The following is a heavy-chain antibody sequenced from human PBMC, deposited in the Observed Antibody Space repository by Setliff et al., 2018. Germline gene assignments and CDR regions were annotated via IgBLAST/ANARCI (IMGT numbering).Heavy chain of an antibody. CDR1: GGSISSSSYYW. CDR3: ARDRRIVGARHAFDI. V-gene: IGHV4-39*07. CDR2: MYHSGNT. D-gene: IGHD1-26*01. J-gene: IGHJ3*02. Sequence: PSETLSLTCTVSGGSISSSSYYWWNWVRQPPGKGLEWIGEMYHSGNTYYNPSLKSRVTISVDTSKNQFSLKLSSVTAADTAVYYCARDRRIVGARHAFDIWGQGTMVTVSS.